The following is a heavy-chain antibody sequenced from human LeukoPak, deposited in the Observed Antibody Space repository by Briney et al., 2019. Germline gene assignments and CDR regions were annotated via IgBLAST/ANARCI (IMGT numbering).Heavy chain of an antibody. Sequence: GGSLRLSCTASGFTFGEYIMSWFRQAPGKGLEWVGFIRSKPYGGTTEYAASVKGRFTISRDDSKSIAYLQMNSLKTEDTAVYFCTRPARISMIIGDLGYFHNWGQGTLVTVSS. CDR1: GFTFGEYI. D-gene: IGHD3-22*01. V-gene: IGHV3-49*03. CDR2: IRSKPYGGTT. J-gene: IGHJ4*02. CDR3: TRPARISMIIGDLGYFHN.